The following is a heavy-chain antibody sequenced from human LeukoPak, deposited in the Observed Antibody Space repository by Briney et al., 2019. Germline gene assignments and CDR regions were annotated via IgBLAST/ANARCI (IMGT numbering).Heavy chain of an antibody. CDR1: GGTFSSYA. V-gene: IGHV1-69*04. J-gene: IGHJ4*02. CDR2: IIPILGIA. CDR3: ARDGDGGNSDH. Sequence: ASVKVSCKASGGTFSSYAISWVRQAPGQGLEWMGRIIPILGIANYAQKFQSRVTITADKSTSTAYMELSSLRSEDTAMYYCARDGDGGNSDHWGQGTLVTVSS. D-gene: IGHD4-23*01.